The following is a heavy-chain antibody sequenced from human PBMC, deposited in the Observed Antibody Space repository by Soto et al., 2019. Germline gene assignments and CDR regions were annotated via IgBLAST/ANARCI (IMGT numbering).Heavy chain of an antibody. CDR3: VRRVSGNYDY. CDR1: GFTFSSYA. Sequence: GGSLRLSCAASGFTFSSYAMSWVRQAPGKGLEWVSAISGSGGNTYYADSVKGRFTISRDNSKNTLYLQMGSLRAEDMAVYYCVRRVSGNYDYWGQGTLVTVSS. CDR2: ISGSGGNT. V-gene: IGHV3-23*01. D-gene: IGHD1-7*01. J-gene: IGHJ4*02.